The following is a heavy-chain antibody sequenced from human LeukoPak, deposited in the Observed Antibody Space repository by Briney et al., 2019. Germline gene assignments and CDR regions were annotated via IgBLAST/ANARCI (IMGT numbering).Heavy chain of an antibody. Sequence: SGTPSLTCAVYGGSFSGYYWSWIRQPPGKGLEWIGEINHSGSTNYNPSLKSRVTISVDTSKNQFSLKLSSVTAADTALYYCARTGGTTVTTLALYFDYWGQGTLVTVSS. CDR1: GGSFSGYY. CDR2: INHSGST. D-gene: IGHD4-17*01. CDR3: ARTGGTTVTTLALYFDY. V-gene: IGHV4-34*01. J-gene: IGHJ4*02.